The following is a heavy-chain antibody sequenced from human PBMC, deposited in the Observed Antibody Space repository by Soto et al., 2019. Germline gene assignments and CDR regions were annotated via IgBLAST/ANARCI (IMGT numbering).Heavy chain of an antibody. Sequence: ASVKVSCKASGYTFTSYLIHWVRQAPGQRFEWMGWTNAGNGDTNYSQKFQDRVTITRDTSASKAYMEPSSLRSEDTAVYYCARGQWELPFDYWGQGTLVTVSS. CDR1: GYTFTSYL. D-gene: IGHD1-26*01. J-gene: IGHJ4*02. CDR3: ARGQWELPFDY. CDR2: TNAGNGDT. V-gene: IGHV1-3*01.